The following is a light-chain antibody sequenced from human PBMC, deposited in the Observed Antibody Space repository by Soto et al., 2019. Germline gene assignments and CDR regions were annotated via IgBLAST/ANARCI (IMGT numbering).Light chain of an antibody. J-gene: IGLJ2*01. CDR1: SSNIGINS. CDR3: AAWDDSLKGPEV. CDR2: DGD. Sequence: QSVLTQPPSASGTPGQRVTISCSGSSSNIGINSVNWYQHFPGTAPKLLIYDGDQRPSGVPDRFSGSKSGTSASLAISGLRSEDEADYYCAAWDDSLKGPEVFGGGTKLTVL. V-gene: IGLV1-44*01.